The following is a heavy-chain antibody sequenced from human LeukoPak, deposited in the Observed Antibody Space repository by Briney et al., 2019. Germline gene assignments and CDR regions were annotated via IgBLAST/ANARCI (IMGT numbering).Heavy chain of an antibody. CDR1: RGSISSGGYY. D-gene: IGHD3-9*01. Sequence: SETLSLTCTVSRGSISSGGYYWSWIRQHPGKGLEWIGYIYYSGSTYYNPSLKSRVTISVATSKNQFSLKLSSVTAADTAVYYCARGADYDILTGYSYYGMDVWGQGTTVTVSS. CDR2: IYYSGST. V-gene: IGHV4-31*03. J-gene: IGHJ6*02. CDR3: ARGADYDILTGYSYYGMDV.